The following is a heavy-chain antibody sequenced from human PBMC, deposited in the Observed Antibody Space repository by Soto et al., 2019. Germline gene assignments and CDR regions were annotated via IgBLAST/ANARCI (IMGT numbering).Heavy chain of an antibody. D-gene: IGHD3-16*02. Sequence: GGSLRLSCAASGFSFSSYGMHWVRQTPGKGLECVAVIWNDGSNKYYGESVKGRFTISRDNSKNILYLQMNKLKVEDTALYYCARDGEDYVRGTYRFFDYWGQGSLVTVSS. CDR2: IWNDGSNK. V-gene: IGHV3-33*01. CDR3: ARDGEDYVRGTYRFFDY. J-gene: IGHJ4*02. CDR1: GFSFSSYG.